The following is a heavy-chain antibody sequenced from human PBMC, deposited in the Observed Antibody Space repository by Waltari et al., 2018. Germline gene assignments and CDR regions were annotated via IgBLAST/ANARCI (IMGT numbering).Heavy chain of an antibody. V-gene: IGHV4-39*07. CDR1: GGSISSSSYY. CDR2: IYYSGST. Sequence: QLQLQESGPGLVKPSETLSPTCTVPGGSISSSSYYWGWIRQPPGKGLEWIGSIYYSGSTYYNPSLKSRVTISVDTSKNQFSLKLSSVTAADTAVYYCARVRGYYYDSSGYYYFDYWGQGTLVTVSS. D-gene: IGHD3-22*01. CDR3: ARVRGYYYDSSGYYYFDY. J-gene: IGHJ4*02.